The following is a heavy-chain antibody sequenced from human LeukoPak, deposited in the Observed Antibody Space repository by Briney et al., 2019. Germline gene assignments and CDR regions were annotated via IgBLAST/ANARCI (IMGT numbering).Heavy chain of an antibody. CDR1: GFTFGDHA. Sequence: PGGSLRLSCTASGFTFGDHAMSWVRQTPGKGLEWVGFIRSKTYCGTSEYAASVKGSFTISRDDSKSSTYLQINTLKPEDRVGYYCSRGPIHLRHYDGMDVWGQRTTVTVSS. CDR3: SRGPIHLRHYDGMDV. J-gene: IGHJ6*02. V-gene: IGHV3-49*04. D-gene: IGHD5-18*01. CDR2: IRSKTYCGTS.